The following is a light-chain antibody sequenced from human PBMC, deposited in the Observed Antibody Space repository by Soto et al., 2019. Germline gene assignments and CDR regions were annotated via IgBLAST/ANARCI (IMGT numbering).Light chain of an antibody. V-gene: IGKV3-11*01. CDR2: DAS. J-gene: IGKJ2*01. CDR3: QQRSNWPPYT. Sequence: EIVLTQSPATPALSPGERATLSCWASQSVSSYLAWYQQKPGQAPRLLIYDASNRATGIPARFSGSGSGTDFTLTISSLEPEDFAVYYCQQRSNWPPYTFGQGTKVDIK. CDR1: QSVSSY.